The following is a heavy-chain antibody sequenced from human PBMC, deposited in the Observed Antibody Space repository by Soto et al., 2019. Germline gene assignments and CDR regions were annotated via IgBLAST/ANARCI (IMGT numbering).Heavy chain of an antibody. Sequence: DVPLVESGGGLVKPGGSLILSCAASGFTFSNSWMNWVRQAPGKGLEWVGRIKSKRDGGTMDYAAPVKDRFTISREDSKNTLFLQMNTLTAEDTAIYYCTELYSDYWGQGILVIVSS. V-gene: IGHV3-15*07. CDR1: GFTFSNSW. J-gene: IGHJ4*02. CDR2: IKSKRDGGTM. CDR3: TELYSDY.